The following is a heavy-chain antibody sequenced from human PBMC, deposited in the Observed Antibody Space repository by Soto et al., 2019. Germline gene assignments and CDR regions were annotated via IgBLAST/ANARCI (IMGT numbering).Heavy chain of an antibody. D-gene: IGHD2-15*01. J-gene: IGHJ4*02. Sequence: ASVKVSCKASGYTFTDYDINWVRQATGQGLEWMGWMNPNSGNTDYAQKFQGRVTLTRDTSISTAYMELSSLRSEDTAVYYCARGRKYCSGGTCCSGRYYFDYWGQGTLVTVS. V-gene: IGHV1-8*01. CDR2: MNPNSGNT. CDR1: GYTFTDYD. CDR3: ARGRKYCSGGTCCSGRYYFDY.